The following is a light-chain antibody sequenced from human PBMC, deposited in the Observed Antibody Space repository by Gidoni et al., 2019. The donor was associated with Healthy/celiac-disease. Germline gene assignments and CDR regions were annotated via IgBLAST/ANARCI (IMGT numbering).Light chain of an antibody. V-gene: IGKV1-9*01. Sequence: DSQLTQSPSFLSASVGDRVPITCWASQGISSYLAWYQQNPGKAPKLLIYAASTLQRGVPSRFSGSGSGTEFTLTISSLQPEDFATYYCQQLNSFPLTFGGGTKVEIK. CDR3: QQLNSFPLT. J-gene: IGKJ4*01. CDR2: AAS. CDR1: QGISSY.